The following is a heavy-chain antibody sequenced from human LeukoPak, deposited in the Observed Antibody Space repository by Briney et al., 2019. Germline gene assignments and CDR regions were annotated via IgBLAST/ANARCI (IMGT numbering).Heavy chain of an antibody. V-gene: IGHV4-4*08. J-gene: IGHJ4*02. CDR3: ARASYSYDISGWVPFDY. CDR1: GGSISSYY. CDR2: IYTSGST. Sequence: SETLSLTCTVSGGSISSYYWTWIRQPPGKGLEWIGRIYTSGSTTYNPSLKSRVTISGDTSENQFSLRLSSVTAADTAVYYCARASYSYDISGWVPFDYWGQGTLVTVSS. D-gene: IGHD3-22*01.